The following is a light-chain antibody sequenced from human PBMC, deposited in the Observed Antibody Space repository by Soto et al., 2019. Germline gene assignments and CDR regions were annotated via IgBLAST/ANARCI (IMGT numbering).Light chain of an antibody. CDR3: VLYMGSGISV. Sequence: QTVVTQEPSFSVSPGGTVTLTCGLSSGSVSTNYFPSWYQQTPGQSPRTLIYSTNTLSSGVSDRFSGSILGNKAALTITGAQADDESDYYCVLYMGSGISVFGGGTKLTVL. J-gene: IGLJ3*02. CDR1: SGSVSTNYF. CDR2: STN. V-gene: IGLV8-61*01.